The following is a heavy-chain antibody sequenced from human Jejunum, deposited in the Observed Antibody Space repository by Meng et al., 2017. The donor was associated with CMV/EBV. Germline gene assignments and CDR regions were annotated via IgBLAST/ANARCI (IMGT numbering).Heavy chain of an antibody. Sequence: ASGFTLSSYAMSWVRQAPGKGLEWVSVISGSGGSTYYADSVKGRFTISRDNSKNTLYLQMSSLRAEDTAVYYCAKERDSSGWYVDYWGQGTLVTVSS. D-gene: IGHD6-19*01. CDR1: GFTLSSYA. CDR2: ISGSGGST. CDR3: AKERDSSGWYVDY. J-gene: IGHJ4*02. V-gene: IGHV3-23*01.